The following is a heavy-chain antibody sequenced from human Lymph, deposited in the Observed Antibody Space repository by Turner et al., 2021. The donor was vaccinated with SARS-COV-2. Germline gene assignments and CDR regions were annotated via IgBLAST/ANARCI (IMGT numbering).Heavy chain of an antibody. CDR1: GFIVSSNY. J-gene: IGHJ6*02. Sequence: EVQLVDTVGGLLQPGGSLRLSCAASGFIVSSNYMNWVRQAPGKGLEGVSLIYSGGSTYYADSVKGRFTISRDNSKNTLYLQMNSRRAEDTAVYYCARDLQLYGMDVWGQGTTVTVSS. CDR2: IYSGGST. D-gene: IGHD1-1*01. CDR3: ARDLQLYGMDV. V-gene: IGHV3-53*02.